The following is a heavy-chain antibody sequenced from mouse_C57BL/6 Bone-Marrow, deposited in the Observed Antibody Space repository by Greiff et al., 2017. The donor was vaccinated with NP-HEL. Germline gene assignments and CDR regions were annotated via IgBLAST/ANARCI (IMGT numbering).Heavy chain of an antibody. CDR1: GFSLTSYG. CDR2: IWRGGST. J-gene: IGHJ1*03. Sequence: VKLQESGPGLVQPSQSLSITCTVSGFSLTSYGVHWVRQSPGKGLEWLGVIWRGGSTDYNAAFMSRLSITKDNSKSQVFFKMNSLQADDTAIYYCAKKGGSRGWYFDVWGTGTTVTVSS. D-gene: IGHD1-1*01. CDR3: AKKGGSRGWYFDV. V-gene: IGHV2-5*01.